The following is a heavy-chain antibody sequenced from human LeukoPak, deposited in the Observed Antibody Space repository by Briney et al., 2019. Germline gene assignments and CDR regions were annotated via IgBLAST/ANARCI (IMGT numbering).Heavy chain of an antibody. Sequence: SVKVSCKASGGTFSSYAISWVRQAPGQGLEWMGGIIPIFGTANYAQKFQGRVTITTDESTSTAYMELRSLRSDDTAVYYCARAGVAARIVGATKGSNWFDPWGQGTLVTVSS. CDR3: ARAGVAARIVGATKGSNWFDP. CDR2: IIPIFGTA. V-gene: IGHV1-69*05. J-gene: IGHJ5*02. D-gene: IGHD1-26*01. CDR1: GGTFSSYA.